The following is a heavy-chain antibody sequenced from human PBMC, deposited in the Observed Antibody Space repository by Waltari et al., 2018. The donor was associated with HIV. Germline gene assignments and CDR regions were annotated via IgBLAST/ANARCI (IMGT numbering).Heavy chain of an antibody. V-gene: IGHV3-48*03. D-gene: IGHD3-10*01. Sequence: EVQVVESGGGLVQPGGYLRLSCADSGFTFRSYEMNWVRQAPGKGLEWVSYISSSGSTIYFADSVKGRFTMSRDNAKNSLYLRMNSLRAEDTAVYYCARAFMIRGTGAFDIWGQGTMVTVSS. CDR2: ISSSGSTI. CDR1: GFTFRSYE. CDR3: ARAFMIRGTGAFDI. J-gene: IGHJ3*02.